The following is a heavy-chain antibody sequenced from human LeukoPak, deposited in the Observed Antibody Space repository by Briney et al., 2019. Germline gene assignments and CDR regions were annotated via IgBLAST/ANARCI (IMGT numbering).Heavy chain of an antibody. CDR2: IYYSGST. CDR3: ARDRIYGSGSDHFDY. J-gene: IGHJ4*02. D-gene: IGHD3-10*01. V-gene: IGHV4-39*07. CDR1: GGSISSSSYY. Sequence: SETLSLTCTVSGGSISSSSYYWGWIRQPPGKGLEWIGSIYYSGSTYYNPSLKSRVTISVDTSKNQFSLKLRSVMAADTAVYYCARDRIYGSGSDHFDYWGQGTLVTVSS.